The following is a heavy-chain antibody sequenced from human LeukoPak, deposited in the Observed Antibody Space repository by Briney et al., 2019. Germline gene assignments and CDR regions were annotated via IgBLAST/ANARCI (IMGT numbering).Heavy chain of an antibody. J-gene: IGHJ4*02. CDR3: ARLRVVPAAIRGWEDY. D-gene: IGHD2-2*02. CDR1: GGSFSGYY. Sequence: SETLSLTCTVSGGSFSGYYCTWIRQPPGKGLEWIGEINHSGSAYYNPSLKSRVTISVDTSKNQFSLKLSSVTAADTAVYYCARLRVVPAAIRGWEDYWGQGTLVTVSS. V-gene: IGHV4-34*01. CDR2: INHSGSA.